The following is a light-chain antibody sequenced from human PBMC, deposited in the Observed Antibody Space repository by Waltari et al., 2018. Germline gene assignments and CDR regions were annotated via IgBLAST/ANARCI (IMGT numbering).Light chain of an antibody. CDR3: QQYGSSPRT. CDR2: GAS. Sequence: EIVLTQSPGTLSLSPGERATLSCRASQSVSSSYLAWYQQKPGQAPRRLIYGASSRATCIPDRVSGSGSGTDFTLTISRLEPEDFAVYYCQQYGSSPRTFGQGTKVEIK. J-gene: IGKJ1*01. CDR1: QSVSSSY. V-gene: IGKV3-20*01.